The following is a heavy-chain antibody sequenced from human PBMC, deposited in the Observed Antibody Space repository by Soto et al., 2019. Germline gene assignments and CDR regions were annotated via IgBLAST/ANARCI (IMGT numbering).Heavy chain of an antibody. J-gene: IGHJ4*02. Sequence: QLQLQESGSGLVKPSLTLSLTCAVSGGSISSGGYSWSWIRQPPGKGLEWIGYIYHSGSTYYNPSLKSRVTISVDRSKNQFSLKLSSVTAADTAVYYCARGVDCSGGSCFTFDYWGQGTLVTVSS. D-gene: IGHD2-15*01. CDR3: ARGVDCSGGSCFTFDY. V-gene: IGHV4-30-2*01. CDR2: IYHSGST. CDR1: GGSISSGGYS.